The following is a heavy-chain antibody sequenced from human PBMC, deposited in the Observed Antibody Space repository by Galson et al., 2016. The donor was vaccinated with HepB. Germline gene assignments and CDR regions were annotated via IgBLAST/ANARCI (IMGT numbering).Heavy chain of an antibody. CDR1: GFLFSDYA. Sequence: SLRLSCAASGFLFSDYAMHWLRQAPGKGLEWLAVISFDGTDKQYSDSAKGRFTISRDNSKNTLFLEMSGLKSDDAAIYFCAKDMWERLIRSVFASWCQGTAVAVSS. V-gene: IGHV3-30*18. CDR3: AKDMWERLIRSVFAS. D-gene: IGHD1-26*01. J-gene: IGHJ4*02. CDR2: ISFDGTDK.